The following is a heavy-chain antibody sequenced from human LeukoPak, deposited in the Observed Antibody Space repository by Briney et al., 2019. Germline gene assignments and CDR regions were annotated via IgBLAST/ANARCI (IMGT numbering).Heavy chain of an antibody. Sequence: SETLSLTCTVSGGSVTSSYWSWIRQSPGRELEWIGYIYHTGNTNYNPSLESRVTISVDTSKNQFSLKLTSVTAADTAVYYYARGFYDTRGYSNAFDMWGQGTMVTVSS. D-gene: IGHD3-22*01. CDR1: GGSVTSSY. CDR2: IYHTGNT. CDR3: ARGFYDTRGYSNAFDM. V-gene: IGHV4-59*02. J-gene: IGHJ3*02.